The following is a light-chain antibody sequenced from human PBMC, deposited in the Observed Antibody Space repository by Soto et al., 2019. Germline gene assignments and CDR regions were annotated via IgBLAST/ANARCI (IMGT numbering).Light chain of an antibody. CDR3: QQYNNFWT. J-gene: IGKJ1*01. CDR1: QSVSSN. CDR2: GAS. V-gene: IGKV3-15*01. Sequence: PGETATLSWRASQSVSSNLAWYQQKPGQAPRLLIYGASTRATDIPARFSGSGSGTEFTLTISSLQSEDFAVYYCQQYNNFWTFGQGTKVEIK.